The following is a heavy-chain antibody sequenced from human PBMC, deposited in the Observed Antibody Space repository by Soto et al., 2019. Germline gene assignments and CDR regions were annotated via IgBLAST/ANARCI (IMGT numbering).Heavy chain of an antibody. D-gene: IGHD3-10*01. CDR3: ARAGEYGSGSYYFPVGYFDS. V-gene: IGHV1-46*01. Sequence: ASVKVSCKASGYTFTSYYMHWVRQAPGQGLEWMGIINPSGGSTSYAQQFQGRVTMTRDTSTSTVYMELSSLRSEDTAVYYCARAGEYGSGSYYFPVGYFDSWGQGPLVTVSS. CDR2: INPSGGST. J-gene: IGHJ4*02. CDR1: GYTFTSYY.